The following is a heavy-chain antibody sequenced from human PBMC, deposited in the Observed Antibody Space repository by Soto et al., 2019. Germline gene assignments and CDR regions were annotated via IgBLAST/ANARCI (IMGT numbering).Heavy chain of an antibody. V-gene: IGHV4-4*02. CDR1: GDSMSSFTY. CDR2: IYQSGST. D-gene: IGHD2-21*02. J-gene: IGHJ4*02. CDR3: ARGMNTAMDPWHFDS. Sequence: SETLSLTCTVSGDSMSSFTYWTWVRQPPGKGLEWIGEIYQSGSTNYNPSLKSRVTISADKSNNQFSLRLSSVTAADTAVYYCARGMNTAMDPWHFDSSGQGTLLTVSS.